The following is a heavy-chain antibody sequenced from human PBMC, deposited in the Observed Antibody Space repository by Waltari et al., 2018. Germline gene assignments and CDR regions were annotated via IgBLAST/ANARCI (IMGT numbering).Heavy chain of an antibody. CDR1: GGSISSYY. V-gene: IGHV4-4*07. D-gene: IGHD3-22*01. J-gene: IGHJ3*02. CDR3: ARDYYDSSGYYGTDAFDI. Sequence: QVQLQESGPGLVKPSETLSLTCTVSGGSISSYYWSWIRQPAGKGLEWIGRIYTSGSTNYNPSLKIRVTMAVDTSKNQFSLKLSSVTAADTAVYYCARDYYDSSGYYGTDAFDIWGQGTMVTVSS. CDR2: IYTSGST.